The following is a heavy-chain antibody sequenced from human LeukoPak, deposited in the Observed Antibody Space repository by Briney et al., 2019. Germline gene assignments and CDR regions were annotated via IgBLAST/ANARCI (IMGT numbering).Heavy chain of an antibody. D-gene: IGHD3-22*01. CDR3: ARDLDDSSGYLPSSDAFDI. CDR1: SDSISSSSYY. J-gene: IGHJ3*02. CDR2: IYYSGST. Sequence: SETLSLTCTVSSDSISSSSYYWGWIRQPPGKGLEWIGTIYYSGSTYYNPSLKSRVTISVDASKNQFSLKLSSVTAADTAVYYCARDLDDSSGYLPSSDAFDIWGQGTMVTVSS. V-gene: IGHV4-39*07.